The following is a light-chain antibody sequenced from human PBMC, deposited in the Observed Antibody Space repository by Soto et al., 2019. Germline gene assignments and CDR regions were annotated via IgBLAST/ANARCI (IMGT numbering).Light chain of an antibody. CDR3: QQRSSWPLT. CDR2: DTS. Sequence: EIVLTQSPATLSLSPGESATLSCRASQSVSTYLAWYQQKPGQAPRLLIYDTSNRATGIPARFSGSGSGTDFTLTIGSLEPEDFALYYCQQRSSWPLTFGGGTKVDIK. V-gene: IGKV3-11*01. CDR1: QSVSTY. J-gene: IGKJ4*01.